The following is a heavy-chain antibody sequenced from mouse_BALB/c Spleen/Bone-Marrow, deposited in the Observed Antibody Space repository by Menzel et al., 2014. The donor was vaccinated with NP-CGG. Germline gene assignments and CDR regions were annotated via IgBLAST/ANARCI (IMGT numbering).Heavy chain of an antibody. CDR3: ARNDGYSFAY. J-gene: IGHJ3*01. Sequence: EVKLVESGGGLVQPGGSLKLSCAASGFDFSGYWMSWVRQAPGKGLEWIGEINPDSSTTNYTPSLKDKFIISRDNAKNTLYLQMSKVRSEDTALYYCARNDGYSFAYWGQGTLVTDSA. D-gene: IGHD2-3*01. V-gene: IGHV4-1*02. CDR2: INPDSSTT. CDR1: GFDFSGYW.